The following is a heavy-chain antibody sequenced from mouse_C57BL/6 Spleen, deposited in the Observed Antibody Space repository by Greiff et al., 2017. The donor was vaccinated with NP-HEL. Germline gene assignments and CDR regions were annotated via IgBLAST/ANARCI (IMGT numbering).Heavy chain of an antibody. V-gene: IGHV2-2*01. CDR1: GFSLTSYG. CDR3: ARNKMTTAPYAMDD. D-gene: IGHD2-4*01. Sequence: VQLQESGPGLVQPSQSLSITCTVSGFSLTSYGVHWVRQSPGKGLEWLGVIWSGGSTDYNAAFISRLSISKDNSKSQVFFKMNSLQADDTAIYYCARNKMTTAPYAMDDWGQGTSVTVSS. CDR2: IWSGGST. J-gene: IGHJ4*01.